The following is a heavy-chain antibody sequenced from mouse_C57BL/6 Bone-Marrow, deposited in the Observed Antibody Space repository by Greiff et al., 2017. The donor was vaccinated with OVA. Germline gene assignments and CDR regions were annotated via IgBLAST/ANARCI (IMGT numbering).Heavy chain of an antibody. CDR3: AREIYDGYLYAMDY. D-gene: IGHD2-3*01. CDR1: GFTFSSYA. CDR2: ISDGGSYT. V-gene: IGHV5-4*01. Sequence: EVQLVESGGGLVKPGGSLKLSCAASGFTFSSYAMSWVRQTPEKRLEWVATISDGGSYTYYPDNVKGRFTISRDNAKNNLYLQMSHLKSEDTAMYYCAREIYDGYLYAMDYWGQGTSVTVSS. J-gene: IGHJ4*01.